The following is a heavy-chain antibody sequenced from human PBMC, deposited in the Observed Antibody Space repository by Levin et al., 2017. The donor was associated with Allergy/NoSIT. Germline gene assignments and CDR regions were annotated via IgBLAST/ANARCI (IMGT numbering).Heavy chain of an antibody. J-gene: IGHJ4*02. V-gene: IGHV3-9*01. CDR1: GFTFDDYA. D-gene: IGHD5-24*01. Sequence: GGSLRLSCAASGFTFDDYAMHWVRQAPGKGLEWVSGISWNSGSIGYADSVKGRFTISRDNAKNSLYLQMNSLRAEDTALYYCAKGLPGGDGYNSGFDYWGQGTLVTVSS. CDR3: AKGLPGGDGYNSGFDY. CDR2: ISWNSGSI.